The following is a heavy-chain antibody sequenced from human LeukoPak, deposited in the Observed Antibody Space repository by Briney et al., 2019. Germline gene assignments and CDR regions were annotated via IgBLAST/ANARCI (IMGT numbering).Heavy chain of an antibody. CDR2: ISNSGTCI. V-gene: IGHV3-21*01. D-gene: IGHD2-2*01. Sequence: GGSLRLSCAASGFTFSTYSMNWVRQAPGKGLEWVSSISNSGTCIYYADSLKGRFTISRDNAKNSLYLQMNSLRAEDTAVYYCARRYCSSTNCYAFDYWGQGTLVTVSS. J-gene: IGHJ4*02. CDR3: ARRYCSSTNCYAFDY. CDR1: GFTFSTYS.